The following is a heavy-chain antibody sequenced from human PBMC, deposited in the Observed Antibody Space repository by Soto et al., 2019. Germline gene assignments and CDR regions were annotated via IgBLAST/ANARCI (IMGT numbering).Heavy chain of an antibody. CDR1: GFTFSSWW. CDR2: INNDGSGT. Sequence: EVQLAESGGGLVQPGGSLRLSCAASGFTFSSWWMYWVRQAPGKGLVYVSRINNDGSGTTYADSVKGRFTISRDNAKNTLYLQMNSLRAEDTAVYYCARGGANHAFDIWGQGTMVTVSS. J-gene: IGHJ3*02. CDR3: ARGGANHAFDI. V-gene: IGHV3-74*01.